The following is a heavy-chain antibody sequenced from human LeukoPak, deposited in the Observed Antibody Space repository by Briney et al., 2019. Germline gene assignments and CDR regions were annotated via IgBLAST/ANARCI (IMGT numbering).Heavy chain of an antibody. CDR3: ARSEYSSTGDYYYYYMDV. J-gene: IGHJ6*03. D-gene: IGHD6-6*01. V-gene: IGHV4-4*07. Sequence: SETLSLTCTVSGDSISSYYWSWIRQPAGKGLEWIGRVYISGSTNYNPSLKSRVTISVDTSKNQFSLKLSSVTAADTAVYYCARSEYSSTGDYYYYYMDVWGKGTTVTVSS. CDR2: VYISGST. CDR1: GDSISSYY.